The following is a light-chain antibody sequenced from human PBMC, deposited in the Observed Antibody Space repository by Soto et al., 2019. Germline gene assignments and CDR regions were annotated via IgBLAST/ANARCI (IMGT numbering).Light chain of an antibody. J-gene: IGKJ4*01. V-gene: IGKV1-17*01. CDR2: AAS. CDR3: LQHNQYPLA. CDR1: QGIGND. Sequence: EIQMTQSPSSLSASVGDRVTITFRSSQGIGNDLGWFQQKLGKAPKRLIVAASSLQSGVPSRFSGSGSRTEFTLTISRLQHEDFATYYCLQHNQYPLAFGRGTKVDI.